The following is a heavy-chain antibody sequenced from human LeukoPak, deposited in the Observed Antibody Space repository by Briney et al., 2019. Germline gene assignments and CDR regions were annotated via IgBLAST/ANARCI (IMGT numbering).Heavy chain of an antibody. Sequence: SETLSLTCTVSGGSVSSGSYYWSWIRQPPGKGLEWIGYIYYSGSTNYNPSLKSRVTISVDTSKNQFSLKLSSVTAADTAVYYCARDTLDYGDYAWYFDLWGRGTLVTVSS. D-gene: IGHD4-17*01. CDR2: IYYSGST. CDR3: ARDTLDYGDYAWYFDL. CDR1: GGSVSSGSYY. J-gene: IGHJ2*01. V-gene: IGHV4-61*01.